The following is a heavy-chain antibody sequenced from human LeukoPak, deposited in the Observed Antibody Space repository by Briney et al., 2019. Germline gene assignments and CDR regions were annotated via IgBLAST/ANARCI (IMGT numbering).Heavy chain of an antibody. CDR3: GRNYGENY. V-gene: IGHV1-18*01. CDR1: GYTFTSYG. J-gene: IGHJ4*02. CDR2: MSANNGNT. Sequence: ASVKVSCKASGYTFTSYGITWVRQAPGQGLEWMGRMSANNGNTNYAQKLQGRVTMTTDTSTSTAFMEVRSLRSDDTAVYYCGRNYGENYWGQGTLVTVSS. D-gene: IGHD4-17*01.